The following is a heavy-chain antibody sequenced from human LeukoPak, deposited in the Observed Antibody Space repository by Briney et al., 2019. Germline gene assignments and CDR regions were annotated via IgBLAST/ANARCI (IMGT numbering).Heavy chain of an antibody. CDR2: IKVDGSEK. J-gene: IGHJ4*02. Sequence: PGGFLRLSCVASGFTFSNFWMSWVRQAPGKGLEWVANIKVDGSEKYYADSVKGRFTISRDNAENSLHLQMNSLRAEDTAVYYCAKKTESTGEAFDYWGQGTQVTVSS. D-gene: IGHD7-27*01. CDR1: GFTFSNFW. CDR3: AKKTESTGEAFDY. V-gene: IGHV3-7*03.